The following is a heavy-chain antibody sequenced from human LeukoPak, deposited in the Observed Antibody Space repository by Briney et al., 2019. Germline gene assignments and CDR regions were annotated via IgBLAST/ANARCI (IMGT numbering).Heavy chain of an antibody. V-gene: IGHV4-59*08. CDR1: GGSISSYY. CDR3: ARRRIAARGNWFDP. D-gene: IGHD6-6*01. CDR2: IYYSGST. J-gene: IGHJ5*02. Sequence: SETLSLNCTVSGGSISSYYWSWIRQPPGKGLEWIGYIYYSGSTNYNPSLKSRVTISVDTSKNQFSLKLSSVTAADTAVYYCARRRIAARGNWFDPWGQGTLVTVSS.